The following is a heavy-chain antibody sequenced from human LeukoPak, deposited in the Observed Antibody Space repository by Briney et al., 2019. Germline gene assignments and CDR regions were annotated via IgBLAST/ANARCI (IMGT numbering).Heavy chain of an antibody. J-gene: IGHJ4*02. V-gene: IGHV3-74*01. CDR1: GFTFSSYW. D-gene: IGHD1-26*01. Sequence: GGSLRLSCAASGFTFSSYWLHWVRQATGKGLVWVAGIKSDGSIIYYADSVKGRFTISRDNPKNTLYLHMNSLRAEDTAVYYCVAEERDFDCWGQGVLVTVSS. CDR2: IKSDGSII. CDR3: VAEERDFDC.